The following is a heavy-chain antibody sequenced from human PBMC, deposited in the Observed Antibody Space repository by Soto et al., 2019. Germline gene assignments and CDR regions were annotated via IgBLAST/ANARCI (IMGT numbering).Heavy chain of an antibody. V-gene: IGHV1-18*01. CDR1: GYSFTTHD. J-gene: IGHJ4*02. CDR2: ISTDRGDT. Sequence: QVQLVQSGAEVKKPGASGKVSCKASGYSFTTHDITWLRQAPGKGLEWVGGISTDRGDTIYPQNLQGRVTMTTDSSTSTVYMELKSLRSDDTAVYYCARDDLNRGGKYFDYWGQGTLVTVSS. D-gene: IGHD2-15*01. CDR3: ARDDLNRGGKYFDY.